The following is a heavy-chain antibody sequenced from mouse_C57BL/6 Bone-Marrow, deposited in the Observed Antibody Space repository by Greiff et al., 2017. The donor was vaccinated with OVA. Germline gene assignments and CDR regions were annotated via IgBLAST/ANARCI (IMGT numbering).Heavy chain of an antibody. CDR2: IYPGNGDT. CDR3: ARGGIRSHD. J-gene: IGHJ2*01. Sequence: QVQLKQSGAELVRPGASVKMSCKASGFTFTSYYMDWVQQTPRQGLEWIGAIYPGNGDTSYNQTFKGQATMTGDKSSSTAYMQLSSLKSEDTAVYFCARGGIRSHDWGQGTTLTVSA. CDR1: GFTFTSYY. V-gene: IGHV1-12*01.